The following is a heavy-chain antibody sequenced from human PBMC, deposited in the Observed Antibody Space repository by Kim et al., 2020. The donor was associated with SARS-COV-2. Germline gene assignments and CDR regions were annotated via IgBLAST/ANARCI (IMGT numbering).Heavy chain of an antibody. V-gene: IGHV3-30*02. D-gene: IGHD3-10*01. J-gene: IGHJ6*02. CDR3: AKDRTMYGSGSYSYYGMDV. Sequence: GRFTISRDNSKNTLYLQMNSLRAEDTAVYYCAKDRTMYGSGSYSYYGMDVWGQGTTVTVSS.